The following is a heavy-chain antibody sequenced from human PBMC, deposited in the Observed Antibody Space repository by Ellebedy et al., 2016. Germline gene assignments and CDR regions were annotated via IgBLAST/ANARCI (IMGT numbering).Heavy chain of an antibody. CDR3: ARNIVGATTALYWFDP. CDR1: GYTFTSYG. CDR2: ISAYNGNT. J-gene: IGHJ5*02. V-gene: IGHV1-18*01. Sequence: ASVKVSCXASGYTFTSYGISWVRQAPGQGLEWMGWISAYNGNTNYAQKLQGRVTMTTDTSTSTAYMELSSLRSEDTAVYYCARNIVGATTALYWFDPWGQGTLVTVSS. D-gene: IGHD1-26*01.